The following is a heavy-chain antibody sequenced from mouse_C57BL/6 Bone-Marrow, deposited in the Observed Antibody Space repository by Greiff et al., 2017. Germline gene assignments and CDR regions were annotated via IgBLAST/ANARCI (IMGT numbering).Heavy chain of an antibody. J-gene: IGHJ3*01. V-gene: IGHV1-52*01. CDR1: GYTFTSYW. CDR2: IDPSDSET. D-gene: IGHD1-1*01. Sequence: VQLQQPGAELVRPGSSVKLSCKASGYTFTSYWMHWVKQRPIQGLEWIGNIDPSDSETHYNQKFKDKATLTVDKSSSTAYMQLSSLTSEDSAVYYCARRDYYYGSSWFAYWGHGTLVTVSA. CDR3: ARRDYYYGSSWFAY.